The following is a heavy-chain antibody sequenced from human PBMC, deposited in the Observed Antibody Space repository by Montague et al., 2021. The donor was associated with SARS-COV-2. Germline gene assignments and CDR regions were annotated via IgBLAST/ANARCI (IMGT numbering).Heavy chain of an antibody. CDR1: GFTFDDYG. D-gene: IGHD3-10*01. CDR3: SRGFNYGPFNL. CDR2: INRKGDIK. V-gene: IGHV3-20*04. J-gene: IGHJ4*02. Sequence: SLRLSCAASGFTFDDYGMSWVRQAPGKGLEWVSGINRKGDIKDYGDSVKGRFIISRDNVKNSLYLQMNSLRAEDTALYYCSRGFNYGPFNLWGQGTLVTVTS.